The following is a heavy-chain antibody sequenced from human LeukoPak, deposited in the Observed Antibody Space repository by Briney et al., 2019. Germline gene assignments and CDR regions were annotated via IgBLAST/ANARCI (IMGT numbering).Heavy chain of an antibody. CDR2: INWSGGST. CDR1: GFAFDEHG. CDR3: ARAPITSPFYFDY. J-gene: IGHJ4*02. D-gene: IGHD2-2*01. Sequence: GGSLRLSCTASGFAFDEHGMSWVRKVPGTGLEWVSGINWSGGSTGYADPLRGRFTISRDNAKNSLYLQMDSLRAEDTALYYCARAPITSPFYFDYWGQGTLVTVSS. V-gene: IGHV3-20*04.